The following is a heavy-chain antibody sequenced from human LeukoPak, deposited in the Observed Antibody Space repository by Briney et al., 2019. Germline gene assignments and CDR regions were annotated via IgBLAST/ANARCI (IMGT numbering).Heavy chain of an antibody. V-gene: IGHV3-30*04. Sequence: GKSLTLSCVVSGFNFDNFAMHWVRQPLGKGLEWVAVISHDGRTKYYADSMKGRITISRDNSKNTLFLQMNNLRSEDTAVYFCAGPSPPGDGYNPPDHWGQGTLVTVSS. CDR1: GFNFDNFA. D-gene: IGHD5-24*01. CDR2: ISHDGRTK. J-gene: IGHJ4*02. CDR3: AGPSPPGDGYNPPDH.